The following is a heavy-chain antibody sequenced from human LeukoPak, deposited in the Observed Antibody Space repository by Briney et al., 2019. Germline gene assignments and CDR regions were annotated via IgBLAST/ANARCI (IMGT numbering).Heavy chain of an antibody. CDR3: ARDMVRGVSSTPMDV. CDR2: IIPIFGTA. CDR1: GGTFSSYA. Sequence: SVKVSCKASGGTFSSYAISWVRQAPGQGLEWMGGIIPIFGTANYAQKFQGRVTITTDESTSTAHMELSSLRSEDTAVYYCARDMVRGVSSTPMDVWGKGTTVTVSS. D-gene: IGHD3-10*01. V-gene: IGHV1-69*05. J-gene: IGHJ6*03.